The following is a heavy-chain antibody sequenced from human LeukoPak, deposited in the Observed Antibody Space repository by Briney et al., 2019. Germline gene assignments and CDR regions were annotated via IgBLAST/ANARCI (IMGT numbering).Heavy chain of an antibody. CDR3: AKWGAAAGTAFDY. CDR2: ISSSSSYI. CDR1: GFTFSSYS. J-gene: IGHJ4*02. D-gene: IGHD6-13*01. Sequence: GGSLRLSCAASGFTFSSYSMNWVRQAPGKGLEWVSSISSSSSYIYYADSVKGRFTISRDNSKNTLYLQMNSLRAEDTAVYYCAKWGAAAGTAFDYWGQGTLVTVSS. V-gene: IGHV3-21*04.